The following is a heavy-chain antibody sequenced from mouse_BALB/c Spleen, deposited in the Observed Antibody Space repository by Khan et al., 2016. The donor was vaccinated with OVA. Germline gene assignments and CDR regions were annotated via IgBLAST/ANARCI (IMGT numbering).Heavy chain of an antibody. V-gene: IGHV2-3*01. J-gene: IGHJ4*01. CDR3: ARFATATRNFYAVDF. D-gene: IGHD1-2*01. Sequence: VQLQESGPGLVAPSQSLSITCTVSGFSLTNYGINWVRQPPGKGLEWLGVIWGDGNTNYHSILKSRLSISKDNSKRQVFFKLNRLQTDDTATYYWARFATATRNFYAVDFWGQGTSVTVSS. CDR2: IWGDGNT. CDR1: GFSLTNYG.